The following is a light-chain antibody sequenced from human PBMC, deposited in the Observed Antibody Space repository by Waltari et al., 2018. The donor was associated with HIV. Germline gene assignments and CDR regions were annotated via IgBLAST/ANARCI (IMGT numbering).Light chain of an antibody. CDR2: GK. Sequence: QSVLTQQPSVSGAPGQTVTISCTGSSSNIGARFDVHWYQQIPRTGPKLLSWGKQRPSGVPDRFFCSMSGTSASLAITGLQAEDEADYYCQTYDSSLSGSGVFGGGTKLTVL. V-gene: IGLV1-40*01. CDR1: SSNIGARFD. J-gene: IGLJ2*01. CDR3: QTYDSSLSGSGV.